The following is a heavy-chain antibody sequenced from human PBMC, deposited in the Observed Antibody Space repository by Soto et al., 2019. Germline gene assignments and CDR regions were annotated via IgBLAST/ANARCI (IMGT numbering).Heavy chain of an antibody. CDR2: ISSNVGST. CDR1: GFTFSSYA. D-gene: IGHD5-12*01. V-gene: IGHV3-64D*08. Sequence: PGGSLRLSCSASGFTFSSYAMHWVRQAPGKGLEYVSAISSNVGSTYYADSVKGRFTISRDNSKNTLYLQMSSLRAEDTAVYYWVKFWPPTDPRGYSGYDVVDYWGQGTLVTVSS. CDR3: VKFWPPTDPRGYSGYDVVDY. J-gene: IGHJ4*02.